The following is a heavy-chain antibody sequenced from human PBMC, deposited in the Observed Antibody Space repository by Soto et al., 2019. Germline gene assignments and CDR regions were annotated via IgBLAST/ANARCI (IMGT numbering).Heavy chain of an antibody. V-gene: IGHV4-4*07. J-gene: IGHJ4*02. CDR2: IYSGGST. CDR1: GGSISHYY. CDR3: ARGPGGFGDFSLDY. D-gene: IGHD3-10*01. Sequence: SETLSLTCAVSGGSISHYYWSWIRQPAGKGLEWIGRIYSGGSTNYNPSLKSRVTMSVDTSKNQFSLNLNSVTAADAAIYFCARGPGGFGDFSLDYWGQGTLVTVSS.